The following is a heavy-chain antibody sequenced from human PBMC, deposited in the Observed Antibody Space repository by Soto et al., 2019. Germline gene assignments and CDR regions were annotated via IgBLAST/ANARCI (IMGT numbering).Heavy chain of an antibody. CDR1: GFTFSSYA. J-gene: IGHJ4*02. V-gene: IGHV3-23*01. CDR2: ISGSGGGT. D-gene: IGHD5-12*01. Sequence: GGSLRLSCAASGFTFSSYAMSWVRQAPGKGLEWVSAISGSGGGTYYADSVKGRFTISRDNYKNKLNLQMNSMRAEDTAVYYCAKGASNEWLRSPFDYWGQGTLVTVSS. CDR3: AKGASNEWLRSPFDY.